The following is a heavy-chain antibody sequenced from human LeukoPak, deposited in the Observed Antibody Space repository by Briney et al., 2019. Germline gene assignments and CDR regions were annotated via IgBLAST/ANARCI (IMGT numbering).Heavy chain of an antibody. J-gene: IGHJ4*02. D-gene: IGHD5-24*01. CDR1: GFTFSSYW. CDR3: ASTRRDGYNYWAY. V-gene: IGHV3-74*01. CDR2: INTDGSST. Sequence: GGSLRLSCAASGFTFSSYWMHWVRQAPGTGLVWVSRINTDGSSTNYADSVKGRFTISRDNAKNTLYLQMNSLRAEDTAVYYCASTRRDGYNYWAYWGQGTLVTVSS.